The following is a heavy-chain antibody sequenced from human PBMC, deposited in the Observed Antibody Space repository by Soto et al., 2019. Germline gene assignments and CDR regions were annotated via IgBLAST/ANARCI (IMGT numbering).Heavy chain of an antibody. CDR2: IYATGTT. Sequence: SETLSLTCTLSGASISGFYWSWIRKSAGKGLEWIGRIYATGTTDYNPSLKSRVMMSVDTSKKQFSLKLRSVTAADTAVYYCVRDGTKTLRDWFDPWGQGISVTVSS. CDR1: GASISGFY. V-gene: IGHV4-4*07. CDR3: VRDGTKTLRDWFDP. D-gene: IGHD1-1*01. J-gene: IGHJ5*02.